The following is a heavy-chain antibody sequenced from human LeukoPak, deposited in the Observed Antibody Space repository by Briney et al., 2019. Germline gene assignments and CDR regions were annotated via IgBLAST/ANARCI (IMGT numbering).Heavy chain of an antibody. CDR3: AKTTRSGWNEDY. D-gene: IGHD6-19*01. CDR2: ISGDGDST. Sequence: PGGSLRLSCAASGFTFEDYDMHWVRQVPGKGLEWVSLISGDGDSTYYADSVKGRFTISRDNSKNSLYLQMNSLRTEDTALYYCAKTTRSGWNEDYWGQGTLVIVSS. J-gene: IGHJ4*02. V-gene: IGHV3-43*02. CDR1: GFTFEDYD.